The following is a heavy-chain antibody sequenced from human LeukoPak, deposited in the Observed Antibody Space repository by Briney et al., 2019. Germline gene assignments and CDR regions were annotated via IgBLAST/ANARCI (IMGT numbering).Heavy chain of an antibody. CDR3: ARDWASGYYDY. J-gene: IGHJ4*02. V-gene: IGHV1-18*01. CDR1: GYTFTSYG. CDR2: ISAYNGNT. D-gene: IGHD2-15*01. Sequence: ASVKVSCKASGYTFTSYGISWVRQAPGQGLEWMGWISAYNGNTNYAQKLQGRVTMTTDTPTSTAYMEPRSLRSDHTAGYYCARDWASGYYDYWGQGTLVTVSS.